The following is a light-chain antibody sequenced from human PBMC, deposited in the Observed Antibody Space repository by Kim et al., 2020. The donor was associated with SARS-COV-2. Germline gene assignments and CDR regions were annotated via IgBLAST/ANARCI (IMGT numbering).Light chain of an antibody. J-gene: IGLJ3*02. CDR3: QSADSIGTYWV. V-gene: IGLV3-25*03. CDR2: NDS. Sequence: SYELTQPPSVSVSPGQTARITCSGDVLAKQYAYLFQQKPGQAPVLVIYNDSERPSGIHERFSGSSSGTTVTLTISGVQAEDEAAYYCQSADSIGTYWVFG. CDR1: VLAKQY.